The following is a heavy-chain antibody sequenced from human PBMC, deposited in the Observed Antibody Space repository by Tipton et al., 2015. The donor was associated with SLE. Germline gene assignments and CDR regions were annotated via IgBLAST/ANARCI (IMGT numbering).Heavy chain of an antibody. CDR2: IYYSGST. V-gene: IGHV4-39*07. J-gene: IGHJ4*02. D-gene: IGHD6-13*01. CDR3: ALSKGIAAAGDY. CDR1: GGSISSSSYY. Sequence: TLSLTCTVSGGSISSSSYYWGWIRQPPGKGLEWIGSIYYSGSTYYNPSLKSRVTISLDTSKNQFSLKLSSVTAADTAVYYCALSKGIAAAGDYWGQGTLVTVSS.